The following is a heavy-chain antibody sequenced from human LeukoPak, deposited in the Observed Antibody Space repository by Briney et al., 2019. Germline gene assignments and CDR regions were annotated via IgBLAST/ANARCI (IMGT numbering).Heavy chain of an antibody. V-gene: IGHV4-39*07. CDR1: GFTFSSYS. J-gene: IGHJ4*02. CDR2: LYYSGST. D-gene: IGHD2-15*01. CDR3: ARQRRDIGDYFDF. Sequence: GSLRLSCAASGFTFSSYSMNWVRQAPGKGLEWIGSLYYSGSTSYNPSLKSRVTISVDTSKNQFSLKLTSVTAADTAVYYCARQRRDIGDYFDFWGQGTLVTVSS.